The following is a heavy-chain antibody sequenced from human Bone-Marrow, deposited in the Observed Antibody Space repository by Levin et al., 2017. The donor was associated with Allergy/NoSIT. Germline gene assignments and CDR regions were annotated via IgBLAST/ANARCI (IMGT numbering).Heavy chain of an antibody. CDR2: ATYDAYNT. CDR3: ARGSGRSSRPYNYGLDV. J-gene: IGHJ6*01. CDR1: GFTFSTHV. Sequence: GESLKISCAASGFTFSTHVMEWVRQAPGKGLEWVAFATYDAYNTYYADSVKGRFTISRDNSKNTLYLQMDSLSVEDTAVYYCARGSGRSSRPYNYGLDVWGQGTTVTVSP. D-gene: IGHD6-6*01. V-gene: IGHV3-30-3*01.